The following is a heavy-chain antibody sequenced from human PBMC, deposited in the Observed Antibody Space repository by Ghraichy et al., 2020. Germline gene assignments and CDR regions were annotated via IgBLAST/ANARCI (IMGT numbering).Heavy chain of an antibody. Sequence: GESLNISCAASGFTFSIYSMNWVRQAPGKGLEWVSYIKSSSITIYYADSVKGRFTISRDNGKNTLYLQMNSLRDEDTAVYYCARDLLEPRFDYYGMDVWGQGTTVTVSS. J-gene: IGHJ6*02. D-gene: IGHD1-1*01. CDR3: ARDLLEPRFDYYGMDV. CDR2: IKSSSITI. CDR1: GFTFSIYS. V-gene: IGHV3-48*02.